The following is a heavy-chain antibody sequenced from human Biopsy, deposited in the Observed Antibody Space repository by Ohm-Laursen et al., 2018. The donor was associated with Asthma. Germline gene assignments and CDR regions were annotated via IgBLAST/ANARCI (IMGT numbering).Heavy chain of an antibody. V-gene: IGHV3-30*01. CDR3: VRNGTDDAFDI. CDR2: ISKDASTQ. Sequence: SLRLSCSATGFSFSNFAIHWVRQAPGKGLEWVGVISKDASTQDYADSVKGRFTMARDNSKNTLDLQMNSLREEDTAVYYCVRNGTDDAFDIWGQGTVVSVSS. D-gene: IGHD1-1*01. J-gene: IGHJ3*02. CDR1: GFSFSNFA.